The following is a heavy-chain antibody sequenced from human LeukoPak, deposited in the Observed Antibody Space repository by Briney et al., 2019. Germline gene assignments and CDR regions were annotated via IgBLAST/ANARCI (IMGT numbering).Heavy chain of an antibody. D-gene: IGHD5-24*01. CDR2: IFSSESSNT. CDR1: NGSFSTYY. Sequence: SETLSLTCSVSNGSFSTYYWGWIRQPPGKRLEWIGYIFSSESSNTNYNPSLNGRVTISVDTSKNQFSLTLNSVTAADTAVYYCARAGDGYYYYYYMDVWRKGTTVTVSS. CDR3: ARAGDGYYYYYYMDV. J-gene: IGHJ6*03. V-gene: IGHV4-59*08.